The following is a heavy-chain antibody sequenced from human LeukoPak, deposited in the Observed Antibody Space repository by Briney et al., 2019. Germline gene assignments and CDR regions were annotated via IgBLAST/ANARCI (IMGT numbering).Heavy chain of an antibody. J-gene: IGHJ4*02. CDR3: AKDRDGADRIIL. CDR1: AYDFTGYY. V-gene: IGHV1-2*06. CDR2: LNPNTGHA. D-gene: IGHD5-24*01. Sequence: GASVKVSCKVVAYDFTGYYIHWVRQAPGQGPEWMGRLNPNTGHAVYAFKFQGRATITRDTSSSTAYMEVTRLTSDDTALYYCAKDRDGADRIILWGQGTLVTVSS.